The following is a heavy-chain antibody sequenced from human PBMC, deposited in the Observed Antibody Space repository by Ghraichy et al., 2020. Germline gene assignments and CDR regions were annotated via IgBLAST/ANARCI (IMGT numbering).Heavy chain of an antibody. J-gene: IGHJ4*02. CDR3: GRVLYDFWSGYSRHTLKY. Sequence: ASVKVSCKASGYTFTSYYMHWVRQAPGQGLEWMGIINPSGGNTSYAQKFQGRVTMTRDTSTSTVYMELSSLRSEDTAVYYCGRVLYDFWSGYSRHTLKYWGQGTLVTVSS. D-gene: IGHD3-3*01. CDR2: INPSGGNT. CDR1: GYTFTSYY. V-gene: IGHV1-46*01.